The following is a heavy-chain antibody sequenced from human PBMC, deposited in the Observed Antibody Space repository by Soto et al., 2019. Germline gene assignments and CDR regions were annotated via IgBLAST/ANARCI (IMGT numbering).Heavy chain of an antibody. D-gene: IGHD2-15*01. J-gene: IGHJ6*02. CDR1: GFTFSSYA. CDR3: AKAHVVVVADRVYYYGMDV. Sequence: WSLRLSCAASGFTFSSYAMSWVRQAPGKGLEWVSAISGSGGSTYYADSVKGRFTISRDNSKNTLYLQMDSLRAEDTAVYYCAKAHVVVVADRVYYYGMDVWGQGTTVTVSS. V-gene: IGHV3-23*01. CDR2: ISGSGGST.